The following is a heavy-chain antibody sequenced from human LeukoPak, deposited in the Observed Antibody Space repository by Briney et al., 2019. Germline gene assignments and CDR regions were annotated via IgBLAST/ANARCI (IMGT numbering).Heavy chain of an antibody. V-gene: IGHV4-4*02. D-gene: IGHD3-9*01. CDR2: IYHSGST. J-gene: IGHJ4*02. CDR1: GGSISSSNW. CDR3: ASSLRYFDWSPIN. Sequence: PSGTLSLTCAVSGGSISSSNWWSWVRQPPGKGLEWIGYIYHSGSTYYNPSLKSRVTISVDRSKNQFSLKLSSVTAADTAVYYCASSLRYFDWSPINWGQGTLVTVSS.